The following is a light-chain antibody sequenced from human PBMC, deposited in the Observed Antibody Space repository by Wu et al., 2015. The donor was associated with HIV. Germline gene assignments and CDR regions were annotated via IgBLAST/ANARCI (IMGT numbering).Light chain of an antibody. CDR3: QQFGTWPYS. J-gene: IGKJ4*01. CDR2: DAS. V-gene: IGKV3-11*01. Sequence: EIVLTQFPATLSTSPGSSASLSCRASQNIHSNLAWYQQKSGQPPRLLIHDASTRAKDVPARFIGSGSGTEFSLTITTVQPEDFATYYCQQFGTWPYSFGGGT. CDR1: QNIHSN.